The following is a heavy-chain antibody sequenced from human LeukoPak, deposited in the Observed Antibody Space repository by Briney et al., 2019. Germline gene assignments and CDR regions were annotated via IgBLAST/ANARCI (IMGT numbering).Heavy chain of an antibody. CDR3: ASTYGSVNYYRPGDY. CDR1: GYTFTGYY. CDR2: INPHSGDT. Sequence: GASVKVSCKASGYTFTGYYMHWVRQDPGQGLEWMGWINPHSGDTNYAQKFQGRVTMTRDTSISTAYMELSSLRSDDTAVYYCASTYGSVNYYRPGDYWGQGTLVTVSS. D-gene: IGHD3-10*01. J-gene: IGHJ4*02. V-gene: IGHV1-2*02.